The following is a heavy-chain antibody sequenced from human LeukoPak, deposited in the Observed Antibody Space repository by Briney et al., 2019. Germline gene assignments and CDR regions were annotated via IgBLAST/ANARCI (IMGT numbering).Heavy chain of an antibody. CDR1: GGSISNSDYY. V-gene: IGHV4-39*07. CDR3: VRENYCTNGVCWAFDP. D-gene: IGHD2-8*01. CDR2: IYYSGST. J-gene: IGHJ5*02. Sequence: SETLSLTCTVSGGSISNSDYYWSWIRQPPGKGLEWLGNIYYSGSTSYNPSLKSRLTFSIDTFKNQFSLHLSSVTAADTAVYYCVRENYCTNGVCWAFDPWGQGTLVTVSS.